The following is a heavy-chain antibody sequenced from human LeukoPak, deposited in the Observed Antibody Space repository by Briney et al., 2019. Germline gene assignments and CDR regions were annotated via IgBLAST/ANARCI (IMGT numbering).Heavy chain of an antibody. CDR3: ARGPRLRLAAAGTNWFDP. V-gene: IGHV1-2*02. J-gene: IGHJ5*02. Sequence: GASVKVSCKASGYTFTSYGISWVRQAPGQGLEWMGWINPNSGGTNYAQKFQGRVTMTRDTSISTAYMELSRLRSDDTAVYYCARGPRLRLAAAGTNWFDPWGQGTLVTVSS. D-gene: IGHD6-13*01. CDR2: INPNSGGT. CDR1: GYTFTSYG.